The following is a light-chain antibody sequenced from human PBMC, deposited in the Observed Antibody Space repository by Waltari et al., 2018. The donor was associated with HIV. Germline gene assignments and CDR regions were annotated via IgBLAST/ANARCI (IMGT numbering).Light chain of an antibody. CDR3: QQYNSYPYT. J-gene: IGKJ2*01. CDR2: KAS. CDR1: RSISSW. Sequence: DIQMTQSPSTLSASVGDRVTITCRASRSISSWLAWYQQKPGKAPKLLIYKASSLESGVPSRFSNSGSGTEFTLTISSLQPDDFATYYCQQYNSYPYTFGQGTKLEIK. V-gene: IGKV1-5*03.